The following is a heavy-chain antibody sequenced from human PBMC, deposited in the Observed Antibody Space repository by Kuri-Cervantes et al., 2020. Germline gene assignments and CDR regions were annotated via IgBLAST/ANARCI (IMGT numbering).Heavy chain of an antibody. J-gene: IGHJ6*03. V-gene: IGHV4-59*01. CDR2: IYYSGST. D-gene: IGHD3-22*01. CDR1: GGSISTYF. CDR3: ARDHYCDPKYYMDV. Sequence: GSLRLSCTVSGGSISTYFWSWIRQPPGKGLEWIGYIYYSGSTHYNPSLKSRVTISVDTSKNQFSLKLSSVTAADTAVYYCARDHYCDPKYYMDVWGKGTTVTVSS.